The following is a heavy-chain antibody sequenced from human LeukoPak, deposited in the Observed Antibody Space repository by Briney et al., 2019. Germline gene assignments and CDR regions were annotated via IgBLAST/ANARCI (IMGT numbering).Heavy chain of an antibody. J-gene: IGHJ4*02. CDR3: ARTYYDYVGYFDY. V-gene: IGHV3-21*01. CDR1: GFTFSSYS. CDR2: ISSSSSYI. D-gene: IGHD3-16*01. Sequence: PGGSLRLSCAASGFTFSSYSMNWVRQAPGRGLEWVSSISSSSSYIYYADSVKGRFTISRDNAKNSLYLQMNSLRAEDTAVYYCARTYYDYVGYFDYWGQGTLVTVSS.